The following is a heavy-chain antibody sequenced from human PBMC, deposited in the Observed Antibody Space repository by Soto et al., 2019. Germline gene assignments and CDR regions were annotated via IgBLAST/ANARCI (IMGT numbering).Heavy chain of an antibody. CDR2: NYWDDDK. CDR3: AHRRAPEEGDWFDT. CDR1: GISLSTSRVA. V-gene: IGHV2-5*02. D-gene: IGHD2-21*01. Sequence: QITLKESGPTLVKPTQTLTLTCTFSGISLSTSRVAVGWIRQPPGKALEWLALNYWDDDKHYSPSLKIRLTITKDTSKIPVVLTMTNMDPEDTATYCSAHRRAPEEGDWFDTWGQGTLVTVSS. J-gene: IGHJ5*02.